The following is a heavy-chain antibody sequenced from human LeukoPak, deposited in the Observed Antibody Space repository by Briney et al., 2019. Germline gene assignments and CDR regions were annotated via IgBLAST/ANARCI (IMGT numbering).Heavy chain of an antibody. J-gene: IGHJ5*02. D-gene: IGHD2-2*01. CDR3: ARTSFDCCSTSCYEAWFDP. V-gene: IGHV1-46*01. Sequence: GASVKVSCKASGYTFTSYYMHWVRQAPGQGLEWMGIINPSGGSTSYAQKFQGRVTMTRDTSTSTVYMELSSLRSEDTAVYYCARTSFDCCSTSCYEAWFDPWGRGTLVTVSS. CDR2: INPSGGST. CDR1: GYTFTSYY.